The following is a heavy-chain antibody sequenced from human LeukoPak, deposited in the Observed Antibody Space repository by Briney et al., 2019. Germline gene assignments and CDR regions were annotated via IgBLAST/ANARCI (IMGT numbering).Heavy chain of an antibody. V-gene: IGHV3-30*18. CDR3: AKLSNQLVNQKFDY. Sequence: GGSLRLSCAASGFTFSSYAIHWVRQAPGKGLEWVAVISNDGSNRYYADSVKGRFTISRDNSKHTLYLQMNSLRPEDTAVYYCAKLSNQLVNQKFDYWGQGTLVTVSS. CDR2: ISNDGSNR. CDR1: GFTFSSYA. J-gene: IGHJ4*02. D-gene: IGHD6-13*01.